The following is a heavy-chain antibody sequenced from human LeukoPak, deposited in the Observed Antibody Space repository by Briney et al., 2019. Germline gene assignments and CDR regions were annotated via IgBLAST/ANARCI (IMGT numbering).Heavy chain of an antibody. V-gene: IGHV1-8*02. Sequence: VKVSCKASGGTFSSYAISWVRQATGQGLEWMGWMNPNSGNTGYAQKFQGRVTMTRNTSISTAYMELSSLRSEDTAVYYCARGLAKQDYYYHMDVWGKGTTVTVSS. D-gene: IGHD6-13*01. CDR2: MNPNSGNT. J-gene: IGHJ6*03. CDR3: ARGLAKQDYYYHMDV. CDR1: GGTFSSYA.